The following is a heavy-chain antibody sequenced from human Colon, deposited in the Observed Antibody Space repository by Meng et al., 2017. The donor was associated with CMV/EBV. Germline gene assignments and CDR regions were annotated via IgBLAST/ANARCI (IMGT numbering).Heavy chain of an antibody. CDR1: GFTFSSYW. Sequence: GESLKISCAASGFTFSSYWMSWVRQAPGKGLEWVANIKQDGSEKYYVDSVKGRFTISRDNSKNTLYLHMNSLRAEDTAVYYCTKDAPWELGIFGKYFDYWGQGTLVTVSS. CDR3: TKDAPWELGIFGKYFDY. CDR2: IKQDGSEK. J-gene: IGHJ4*02. V-gene: IGHV3-7*01. D-gene: IGHD3-3*01.